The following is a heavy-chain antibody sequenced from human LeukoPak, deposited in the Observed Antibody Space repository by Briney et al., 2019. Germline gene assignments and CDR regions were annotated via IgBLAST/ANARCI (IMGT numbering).Heavy chain of an antibody. CDR1: GFTFSSYW. D-gene: IGHD3-3*01. Sequence: GGSLRLSCAASGFTFSSYWMSWVRQAPGKGLEWVANIKQDGSEKYYVDSVKGRFTISRDNAKNSLYLQMNSLRAEDTAVYYCARVPFLEWLLPFDYWGQGTLVTVSS. V-gene: IGHV3-7*01. CDR3: ARVPFLEWLLPFDY. CDR2: IKQDGSEK. J-gene: IGHJ4*02.